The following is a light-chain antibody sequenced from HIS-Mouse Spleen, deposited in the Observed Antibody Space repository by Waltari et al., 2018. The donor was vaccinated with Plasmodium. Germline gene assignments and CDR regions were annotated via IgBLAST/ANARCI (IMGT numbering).Light chain of an antibody. Sequence: DIQMTQSPSTLSASVGDRVTITCRASQSISSRLAWYQQKPGKAPKRLIYKASSLESEGPSRFSGSGSGTEFTLTISSLQPDDFATYYCQQYNSYSWTFGQGTKVEIK. J-gene: IGKJ1*01. CDR2: KAS. CDR3: QQYNSYSWT. V-gene: IGKV1-5*03. CDR1: QSISSR.